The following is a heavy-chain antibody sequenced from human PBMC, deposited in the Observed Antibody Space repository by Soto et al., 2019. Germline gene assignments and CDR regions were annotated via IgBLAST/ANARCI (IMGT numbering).Heavy chain of an antibody. CDR3: AGGIAANFDY. D-gene: IGHD2-15*01. Sequence: QVQLVESGGGVVQPGRSLRLSCAASGFTFSSYGMHWVRQAPGKGLEWVAVISYDGSNKYYADSVKGRFTISRDNSKNTLDLQMNSLRAEDTAVYYCAGGIAANFDYWGQGTLVTVSS. CDR2: ISYDGSNK. J-gene: IGHJ4*02. V-gene: IGHV3-30*03. CDR1: GFTFSSYG.